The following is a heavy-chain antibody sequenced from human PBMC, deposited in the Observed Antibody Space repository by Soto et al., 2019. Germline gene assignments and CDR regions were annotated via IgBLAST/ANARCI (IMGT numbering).Heavy chain of an antibody. CDR3: ASGLMGELELFWFDP. D-gene: IGHD1-7*01. V-gene: IGHV4-34*01. CDR1: GGSFSGYY. J-gene: IGHJ5*02. CDR2: INHSGST. Sequence: PSETLSLTCAVYGGSFSGYYWSWIRQRPGKGLEWIGEINHSGSTNYNPSLKSRVTISVDTSKNQFSLKLSSVTAADTAVYYCASGLMGELELFWFDPWGQGTLVTVSS.